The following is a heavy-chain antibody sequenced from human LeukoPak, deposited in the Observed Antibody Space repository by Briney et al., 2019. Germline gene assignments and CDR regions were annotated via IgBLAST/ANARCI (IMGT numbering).Heavy chain of an antibody. J-gene: IGHJ4*02. Sequence: SETLSLTCTVSGGSISSYYWSWIRQPPGKGLEWIGYIYYSGSTNYNPSLRSRVTISVDTSKNQFSLKLSSVTAADTVVYYCARDRILYYWGQGTLVTVSS. CDR3: ARDRILYY. V-gene: IGHV4-59*01. CDR2: IYYSGST. D-gene: IGHD3-3*02. CDR1: GGSISSYY.